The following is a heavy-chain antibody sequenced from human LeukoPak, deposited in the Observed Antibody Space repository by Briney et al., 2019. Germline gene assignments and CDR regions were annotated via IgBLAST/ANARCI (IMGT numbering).Heavy chain of an antibody. CDR1: GGSIRSGDYY. Sequence: SETLSLTCTVSGGSIRSGDYYWSWIRQPPGKGLEWIGYIYCSGSTYYNPSLKSRVTISVDTSKNQFSLKLSSVTAADTAVYYCARGPPTIFGVVSLSFDYWGQGTLVTVSS. J-gene: IGHJ4*02. V-gene: IGHV4-30-4*08. CDR2: IYCSGST. CDR3: ARGPPTIFGVVSLSFDY. D-gene: IGHD3-3*01.